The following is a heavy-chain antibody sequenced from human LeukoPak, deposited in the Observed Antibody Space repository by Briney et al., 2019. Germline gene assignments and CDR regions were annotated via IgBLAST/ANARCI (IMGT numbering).Heavy chain of an antibody. CDR3: AAGVGVGFDY. J-gene: IGHJ4*02. CDR2: IVVGSGNT. Sequence: SVKVSCKASGFTFTISAMQWVRQARGQRLEWIGWIVVGSGNTNYAQKFQERVTITRDMSTSTAYMELSSLRSEDTAVYYCAAGVGVGFDYWGQGTLVTVSS. CDR1: GFTFTISA. V-gene: IGHV1-58*02. D-gene: IGHD2-15*01.